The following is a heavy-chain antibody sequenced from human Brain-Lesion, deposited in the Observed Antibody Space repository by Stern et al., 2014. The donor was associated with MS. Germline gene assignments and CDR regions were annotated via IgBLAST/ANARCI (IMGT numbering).Heavy chain of an antibody. D-gene: IGHD3-3*01. CDR2: LHPNTVGT. V-gene: IGHV1-2*02. J-gene: IGHJ6*02. CDR3: ARDQRGITIFGVVTDYYYLGMDV. Sequence: QVQLVQSGAEVKTPGASVKVSCKTSGYIFTRYYIHWVRQAPGQGLEWMAWLHPNTVGTTYAQKFQGRVTMSRDTSISTAYVELSSLTSDDTAVYYCARDQRGITIFGVVTDYYYLGMDVWGQGTTVTVSS. CDR1: GYIFTRYY.